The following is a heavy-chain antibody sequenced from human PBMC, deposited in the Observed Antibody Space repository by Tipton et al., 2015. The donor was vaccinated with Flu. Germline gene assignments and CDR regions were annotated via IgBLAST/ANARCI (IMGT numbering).Heavy chain of an antibody. Sequence: QLVQSEGGLVQPGGSLRLSCAASGFTFSSYEMNWVRQAPGKGLEWVSYISSSGSTIYYADSVKGRFTISRDNAKNSLYLQMNSLRAEDTAVYYCASGDFWSGYYTDYWGQGTLVTVSS. V-gene: IGHV3-48*03. CDR3: ASGDFWSGYYTDY. J-gene: IGHJ4*02. D-gene: IGHD3-3*01. CDR1: GFTFSSYE. CDR2: ISSSGSTI.